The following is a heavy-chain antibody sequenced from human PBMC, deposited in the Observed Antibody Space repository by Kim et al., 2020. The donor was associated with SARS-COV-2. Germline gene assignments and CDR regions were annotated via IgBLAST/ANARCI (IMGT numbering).Heavy chain of an antibody. J-gene: IGHJ3*02. CDR2: INHSGST. D-gene: IGHD2-2*01. CDR3: ARTGGYCSSTSCYFRFNRNAFDI. V-gene: IGHV4-34*01. CDR1: GGSFSGYY. Sequence: SETLSLTCAVYGGSFSGYYWSWIRQPPGKGLEWIGEINHSGSTNYNPSLKSRVTISVDTSKNQFSLKLSSVTAADTAVYYCARTGGYCSSTSCYFRFNRNAFDIWGQGTMVTVSS.